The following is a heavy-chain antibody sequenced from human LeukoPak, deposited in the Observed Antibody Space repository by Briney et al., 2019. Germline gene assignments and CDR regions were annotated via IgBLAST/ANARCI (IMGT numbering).Heavy chain of an antibody. D-gene: IGHD5-18*01. CDR2: ISSSGSTI. CDR1: GFTFSDYY. J-gene: IGHJ4*02. CDR3: ARDRGCTQVDTAMVLYFDY. V-gene: IGHV3-11*01. Sequence: GGSLRLSCAASGFTFSDYYMSWIRQAPGKGLEWVSYISSSGSTIYYADSVKGRFTISRDNAKNSLYLQMNSLRAEDTAVYYCARDRGCTQVDTAMVLYFDYWGQGTLVTVSS.